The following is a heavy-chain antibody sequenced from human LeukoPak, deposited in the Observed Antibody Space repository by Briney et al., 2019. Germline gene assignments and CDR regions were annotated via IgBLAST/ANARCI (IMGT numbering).Heavy chain of an antibody. CDR3: ARQSSSGWYWFDP. D-gene: IGHD6-19*01. Sequence: SETLSLTCTVSGGSISSYYWSWIRQPPGKGLEWIGYIYTSGSTNYNPSLKSRVTIPVDTSKNQFSLKLSSVTAADTAVYYCARQSSSGWYWFDPWGQGTLVTVSS. V-gene: IGHV4-4*09. CDR1: GGSISSYY. CDR2: IYTSGST. J-gene: IGHJ5*02.